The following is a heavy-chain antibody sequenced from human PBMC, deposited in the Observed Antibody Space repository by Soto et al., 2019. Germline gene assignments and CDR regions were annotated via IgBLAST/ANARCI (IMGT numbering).Heavy chain of an antibody. CDR3: ARGYYDSTAYFDY. CDR1: GFTFSNYG. J-gene: IGHJ4*02. V-gene: IGHV3-53*01. D-gene: IGHD3-22*01. Sequence: GGSLRLSCAASGFTFSNYGMNWARQAPGKGLEWVSLIYSGGSTYYADSVKGRFTISRDNTKNMLYLQMNNLRAGDTAVYYCARGYYDSTAYFDYWGQGTLVTVSS. CDR2: IYSGGST.